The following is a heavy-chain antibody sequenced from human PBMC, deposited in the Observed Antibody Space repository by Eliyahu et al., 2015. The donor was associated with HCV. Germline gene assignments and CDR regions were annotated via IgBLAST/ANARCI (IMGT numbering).Heavy chain of an antibody. J-gene: IGHJ6*02. D-gene: IGHD3-16*01. V-gene: IGHV3-21*02. Sequence: EVPLVESGGGLVQPGGXLXLSXIVXGLNFNNYTLNWVRQAPGKGLEWVSSISATRTYIYYADSVKGRFTISRDNSKKSLSLQMNSLRGDDAAVYYCARWGRMGSLDVWGRGTTVTVSS. CDR2: ISATRTYI. CDR3: ARWGRMGSLDV. CDR1: GLNFNNYT.